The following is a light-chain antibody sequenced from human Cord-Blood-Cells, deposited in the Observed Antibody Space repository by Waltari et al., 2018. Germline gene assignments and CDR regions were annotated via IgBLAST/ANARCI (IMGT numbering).Light chain of an antibody. CDR2: GKN. CDR1: SLRSYY. J-gene: IGLJ2*01. Sequence: SSELTQDPAVSVALGQTVRITCQGDSLRSYYASWYQQKPGQAPVLVIYGKNNRPSGIPDRIAGSRSGNTASLTITGAQAEDEADYYCNSLDSSGNHVVFGGGTKLTVL. CDR3: NSLDSSGNHVV. V-gene: IGLV3-19*01.